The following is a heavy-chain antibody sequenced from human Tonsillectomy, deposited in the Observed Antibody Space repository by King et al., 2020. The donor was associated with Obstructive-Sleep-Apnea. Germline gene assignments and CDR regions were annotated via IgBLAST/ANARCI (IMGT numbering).Heavy chain of an antibody. CDR2: IYSSGST. V-gene: IGHV4-59*01. J-gene: IGHJ3*02. Sequence: VQLQESGPGLVKPSETLSLTCIVSGGSISGYFWSWIRQPPGKGLEYIGDIYSSGSTNYNPSLKSRVTISVDTSNNQFSLRLNSVTAADTALYYCARYHGDAFDIWGQGTMVTVSS. CDR3: ARYHGDAFDI. D-gene: IGHD1-14*01. CDR1: GGSISGYF.